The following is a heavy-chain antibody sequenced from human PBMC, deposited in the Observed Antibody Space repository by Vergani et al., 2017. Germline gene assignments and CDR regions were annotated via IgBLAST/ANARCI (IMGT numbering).Heavy chain of an antibody. CDR3: ARRILTGYYDYGMDV. CDR1: GYTFTGYY. D-gene: IGHD3-9*01. CDR2: INPNSGGT. Sequence: QMQLVQSGAEVKKPGASVKVSCKASGYTFTGYYMHWVRQAPGQGLEWMGWINPNSGGTNYAQKFQGRVTMTRDTSISTAYMELSRLRSDDTAVYYCARRILTGYYDYGMDVWGQGTTVTVSS. J-gene: IGHJ6*02. V-gene: IGHV1-2*02.